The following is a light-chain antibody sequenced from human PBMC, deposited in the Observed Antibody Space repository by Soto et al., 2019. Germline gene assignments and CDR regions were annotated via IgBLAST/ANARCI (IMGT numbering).Light chain of an antibody. CDR3: QQYSTWPPIT. CDR1: QNIRSS. CDR2: DAS. V-gene: IGKV3-15*01. J-gene: IGKJ5*01. Sequence: ELVMTQSPSSLSASPGERVTLSCRASQNIRSSLAWYQQRPGQAPRLLIYDASTRATGIPPRFSGGGSGTEFTLTISSLQSEDFAVYYCQQYSTWPPITFGQGTRLEI.